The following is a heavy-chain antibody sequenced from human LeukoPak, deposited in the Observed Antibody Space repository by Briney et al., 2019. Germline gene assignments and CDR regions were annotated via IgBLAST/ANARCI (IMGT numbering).Heavy chain of an antibody. Sequence: SVKVSSKASGGTFSSYAISWVRQAPGQGLEWMGGIIPIFGTANYAQKFQGRVTITADESTSTAYMELSSLRSEDTAVYYCARDPSLQMRYYYDSSGPGGPSYYYGMDAWGQGTTVTVSS. CDR3: ARDPSLQMRYYYDSSGPGGPSYYYGMDA. CDR1: GGTFSSYA. CDR2: IIPIFGTA. D-gene: IGHD3-22*01. V-gene: IGHV1-69*01. J-gene: IGHJ6*02.